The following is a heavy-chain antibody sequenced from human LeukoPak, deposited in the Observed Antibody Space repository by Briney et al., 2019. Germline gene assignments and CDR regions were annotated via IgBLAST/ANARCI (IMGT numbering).Heavy chain of an antibody. J-gene: IGHJ5*02. V-gene: IGHV1-2*02. CDR1: GYIFTDSY. CDR2: ISPSSGGT. Sequence: GASVKVSCKASGYIFTDSYVHWVRQAPGQGLEWMGWISPSSGGTNYAQKFRGRVTTTRDTSISTAYMEMSSLTSDDTAVYYCARVRTHYDTLTGYYTADFDPWGQGTLVTVSS. D-gene: IGHD3-9*01. CDR3: ARVRTHYDTLTGYYTADFDP.